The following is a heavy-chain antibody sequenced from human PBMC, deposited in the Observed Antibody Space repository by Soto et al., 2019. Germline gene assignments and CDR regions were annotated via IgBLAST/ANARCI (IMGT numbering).Heavy chain of an antibody. D-gene: IGHD5-18*01. CDR3: AKDPSTQLWTRTAYFDY. J-gene: IGHJ4*02. Sequence: PGGSLRLSCAASGFTFSSYGMHWVRQAPGKGLEWVAVISYDGSNKYYADSVKGRFTISRDNSKNTLYLQMNSLRAEDTAVYYCAKDPSTQLWTRTAYFDYWGQGTLVTVSS. V-gene: IGHV3-30*18. CDR2: ISYDGSNK. CDR1: GFTFSSYG.